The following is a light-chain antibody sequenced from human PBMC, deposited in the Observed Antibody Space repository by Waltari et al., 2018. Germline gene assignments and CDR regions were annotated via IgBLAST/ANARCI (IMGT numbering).Light chain of an antibody. CDR1: SSDVGGYNY. CDR3: SSYTSSSTHYV. CDR2: DVS. Sequence: QSALTQPAPVSGSPGQSTTISCPGTSSDVGGYNYVSWYQQHPGKAPKLMIYDVSNRPSGVSNRFSGSKSGNTASLTISGLQAEEEADYYCSSYTSSSTHYVFGTGTKVTVL. J-gene: IGLJ1*01. V-gene: IGLV2-14*03.